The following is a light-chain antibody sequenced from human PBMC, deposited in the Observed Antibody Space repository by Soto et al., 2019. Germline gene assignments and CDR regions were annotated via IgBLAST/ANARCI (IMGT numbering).Light chain of an antibody. J-gene: IGLJ2*01. V-gene: IGLV6-57*01. Sequence: NFMLTQPHSVSGSPGETVTISCTRSSGSIAAKNVQWYQQRPGSSPTTVMYEDKQRPSGVPGRFSGSIDSSSNSASLIISGLKTEDEADYYCQSYDSSNVVFGGGTKLTVL. CDR1: SGSIAAKN. CDR3: QSYDSSNVV. CDR2: EDK.